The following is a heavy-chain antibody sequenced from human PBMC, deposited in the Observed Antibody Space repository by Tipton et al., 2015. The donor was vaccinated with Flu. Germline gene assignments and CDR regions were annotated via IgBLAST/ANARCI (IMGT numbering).Heavy chain of an antibody. J-gene: IGHJ4*02. CDR2: VYHGGTT. D-gene: IGHD3-10*01. CDR1: GYSISTRYY. CDR3: ATTAYFHGSGSHDY. V-gene: IGHV4-38-2*02. Sequence: TLSLTCTVSGYSISTRYYWGWIRQPPGKGLEWIGCVYHGGTTYYNPSLKSRVAISLDTFKNQFSLKLTSVTAADTAVYYCATTAYFHGSGSHDYWGQGTLVTVSS.